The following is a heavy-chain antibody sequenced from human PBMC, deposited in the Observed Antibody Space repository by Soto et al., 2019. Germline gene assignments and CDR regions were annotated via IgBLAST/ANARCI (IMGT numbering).Heavy chain of an antibody. D-gene: IGHD3-3*01. CDR2: VIPLYGTP. J-gene: IGHJ3*02. CDR1: GGNFNSYA. CDR3: ARPFLEWLYDAFHI. V-gene: IGHV1-69*06. Sequence: QVQLVQSGAEVKMPGSSVKISCKASGGNFNSYAISWVRQAPGQGLEWMGGVIPLYGTPNYAQKFQGRVTITADTSTSTGYMELSSLRPEDTAVYYCARPFLEWLYDAFHIWGQGTMHTVSS.